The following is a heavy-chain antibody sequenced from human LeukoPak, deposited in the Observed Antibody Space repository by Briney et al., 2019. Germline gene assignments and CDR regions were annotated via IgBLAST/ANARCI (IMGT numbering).Heavy chain of an antibody. CDR3: AKLPTIFGVADSFDI. CDR2: ISDDGRDT. CDR1: GFTFSTFP. D-gene: IGHD3-3*01. V-gene: IGHV3-30*04. Sequence: GGSLRLSCEASGFTFSTFPMHWVRQTPDKRLEWVAVISDDGRDTYYADSVKGRFTISRDNSKNTLYLQLTSLRDEDTAIYYCAKLPTIFGVADSFDIWGQGTLVTVSS. J-gene: IGHJ3*02.